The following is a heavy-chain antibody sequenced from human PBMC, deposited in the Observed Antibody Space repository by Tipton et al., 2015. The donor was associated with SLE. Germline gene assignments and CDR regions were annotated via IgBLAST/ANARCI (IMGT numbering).Heavy chain of an antibody. V-gene: IGHV4-61*09. D-gene: IGHD1-26*01. CDR3: ARDSAGDYYYGMDV. CDR2: IYTSGST. CDR1: GGSISSGSYY. J-gene: IGHJ6*02. Sequence: TLSLTCTVSGGSISSGSYYWSWIRQPAGKGLEWIGYIYTSGSTNYNPSLKSRVTISVDTSKNQFSLKLSSVTAADTAVYYCARDSAGDYYYGMDVWGQGTTVTVSS.